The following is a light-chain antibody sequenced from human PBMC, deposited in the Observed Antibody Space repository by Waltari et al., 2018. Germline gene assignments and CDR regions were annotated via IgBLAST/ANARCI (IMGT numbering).Light chain of an antibody. Sequence: EIVLTQSPGTLSLSPGERATLPCRASQSVPRDYLAWYHQKPRQAPRRLIYDASNRAAGSADRFSGSGSGTDFTLAISGLEPEDFALDYCQQYANSPLTFGGGTKVEIK. J-gene: IGKJ4*01. CDR1: QSVPRDY. CDR3: QQYANSPLT. V-gene: IGKV3-20*01. CDR2: DAS.